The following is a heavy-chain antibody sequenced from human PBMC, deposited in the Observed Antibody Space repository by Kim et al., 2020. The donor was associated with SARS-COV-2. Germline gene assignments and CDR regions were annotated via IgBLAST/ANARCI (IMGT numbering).Heavy chain of an antibody. D-gene: IGHD6-6*01. CDR2: ISYDGSNK. J-gene: IGHJ4*02. Sequence: GGSLRLSCAASGFTFSSYAMHWVRQAPGKGLEWVAVISYDGSNKYYADSVKGRFTISRDNSKNTLYLQMNSLRAEDTAVYYCARDLTQLARPADYWGQGTLVTVSS. CDR1: GFTFSSYA. CDR3: ARDLTQLARPADY. V-gene: IGHV3-30-3*01.